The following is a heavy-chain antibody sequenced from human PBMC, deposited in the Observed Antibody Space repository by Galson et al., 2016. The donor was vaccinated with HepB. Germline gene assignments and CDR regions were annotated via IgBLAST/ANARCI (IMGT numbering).Heavy chain of an antibody. Sequence: SLRLSCAASGFTVSGNYMSWVRQAPGKGLEWVSIIYSGGSTYYADSVKGRFTISRDNSENTLYLQMNSLRAEDTAVYYCARVESYSFDYWGQGTLVTVSS. CDR3: ARVESYSFDY. D-gene: IGHD3-10*01. J-gene: IGHJ4*02. V-gene: IGHV3-53*01. CDR1: GFTVSGNY. CDR2: IYSGGST.